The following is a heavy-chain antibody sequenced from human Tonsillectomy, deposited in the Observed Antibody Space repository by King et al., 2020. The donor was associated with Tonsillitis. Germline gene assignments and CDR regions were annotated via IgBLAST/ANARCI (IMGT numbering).Heavy chain of an antibody. CDR2: IYPGNSDT. J-gene: IGHJ6*02. CDR3: ARLTGTTGYYNYGMDV. D-gene: IGHD1-1*01. V-gene: IGHV5-51*01. Sequence: QLVQSGAEVKKPGESLKISCKTSGYSFTSQWIGWVRQMPGKGLEWRGIIYPGNSDTRYSPSFEGQVTITADESISTAYLQWSSLKASDTAMYYFARLTGTTGYYNYGMDVWAQGTTVTVSS. CDR1: GYSFTSQW.